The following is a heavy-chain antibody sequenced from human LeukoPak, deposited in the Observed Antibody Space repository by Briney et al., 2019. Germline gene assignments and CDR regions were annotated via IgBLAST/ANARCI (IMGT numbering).Heavy chain of an antibody. Sequence: ASVKVSRKASGGTFSSYAISWVRQAPGQGLGWMGGIIPIFGTANYAQKFQGRVTITTDESTSTAYMELSSLRSEDTAVYYCAREGLSYYDSSGYHGAFDIWGQGTMVTVSS. CDR3: AREGLSYYDSSGYHGAFDI. CDR2: IIPIFGTA. CDR1: GGTFSSYA. J-gene: IGHJ3*02. V-gene: IGHV1-69*05. D-gene: IGHD3-22*01.